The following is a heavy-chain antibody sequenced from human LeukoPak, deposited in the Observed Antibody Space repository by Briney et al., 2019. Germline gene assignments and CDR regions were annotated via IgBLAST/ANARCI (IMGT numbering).Heavy chain of an antibody. CDR2: ISGSGGGT. D-gene: IGHD3-22*01. CDR1: GISLSNYG. Sequence: GGSLRLSCAVSGISLSNYGMSWVRQAPGKGLEWVAGISGSGGGTNYADSVKGRFTISRDNPKNTRFLQMNRLRAEDTAVYFCAKRGVVIRVILVGFHKEAYYFDSWGQGALVTVSS. J-gene: IGHJ4*02. V-gene: IGHV3-23*01. CDR3: AKRGVVIRVILVGFHKEAYYFDS.